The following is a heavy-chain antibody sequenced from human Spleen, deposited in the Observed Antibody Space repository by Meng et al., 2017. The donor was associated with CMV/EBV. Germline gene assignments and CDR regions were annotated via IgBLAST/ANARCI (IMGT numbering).Heavy chain of an antibody. CDR1: GGSISSGSYY. V-gene: IGHV4-61*02. D-gene: IGHD2-2*01. CDR2: IYTSGST. J-gene: IGHJ4*02. CDR3: ARGGVVEFYYFDY. Sequence: QVQRQESVPGLVKPSKTLSLPCTVSGGSISSGSYYWSWIRQPAGKGLERIGRIYTSGSTNYNPSLKSRVTISVDTSKNQFSLKLSSVTAADTAVYYCARGGVVEFYYFDYWGQGTLVTVSS.